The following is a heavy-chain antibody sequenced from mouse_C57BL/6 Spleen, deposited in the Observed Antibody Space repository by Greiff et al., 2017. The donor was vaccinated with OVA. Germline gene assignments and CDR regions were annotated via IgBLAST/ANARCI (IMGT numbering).Heavy chain of an antibody. CDR1: GFSLTSYG. D-gene: IGHD2-4*01. CDR3: ARRDYDYDWFAY. J-gene: IGHJ3*01. Sequence: VQLVESGPGLVQPSQSLSITCTVSGFSLTSYGVHWVRQSPGKGLEWLGVIWSGGSTDYNAAFISRLSISKDNSKSQVFFKMNSLQADDTAIYYCARRDYDYDWFAYWGQGTLVTVSA. CDR2: IWSGGST. V-gene: IGHV2-2*01.